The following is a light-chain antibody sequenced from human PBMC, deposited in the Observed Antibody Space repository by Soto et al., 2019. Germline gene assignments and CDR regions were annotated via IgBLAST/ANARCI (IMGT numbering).Light chain of an antibody. J-gene: IGKJ2*01. V-gene: IGKV1-5*03. CDR1: QTVSSW. CDR2: KAS. Sequence: DIQMTQFPSTLSASIGDRVTITCRASQTVSSWLAWYQQKPGKAPKLLIYKASNLDTGVPSRFSGSGSGTEFTLTISSLQPDDFATYYCQQYNPYSPYTFGQGTRLEIK. CDR3: QQYNPYSPYT.